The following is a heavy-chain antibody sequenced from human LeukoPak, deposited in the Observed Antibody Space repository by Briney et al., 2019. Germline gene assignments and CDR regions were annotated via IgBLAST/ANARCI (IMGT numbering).Heavy chain of an antibody. V-gene: IGHV1-2*02. CDR1: GCTFTDYF. D-gene: IGHD3-10*01. Sequence: EASVKVSCKASGCTFTDYFIHWVRQAPGQGLEWMAWINPNSGDTNCAQKFQGRVTMTRDTSITTAYMEVNSLRSDDTAVYYCARDRATYGPEYDDWGQGTLVTVSS. CDR3: ARDRATYGPEYDD. CDR2: INPNSGDT. J-gene: IGHJ4*02.